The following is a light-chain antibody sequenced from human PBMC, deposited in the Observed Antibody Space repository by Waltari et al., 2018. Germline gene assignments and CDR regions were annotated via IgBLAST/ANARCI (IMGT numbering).Light chain of an antibody. V-gene: IGLV4-69*01. CDR2: SNSDGSH. CDR1: SGHSSNI. Sequence: QLVLTQSPSASASLGASVKLTCTLDSGHSSNIVAWLQQQPEKGPRYLMKSNSDGSHTKGDEIPDRFSGSSSWTERYLIIASAQSEDEADYYCQTGGHGTWVFGGGTKLTVL. CDR3: QTGGHGTWV. J-gene: IGLJ3*02.